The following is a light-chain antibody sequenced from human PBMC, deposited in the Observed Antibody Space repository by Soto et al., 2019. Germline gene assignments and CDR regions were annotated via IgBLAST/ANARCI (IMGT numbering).Light chain of an antibody. CDR3: QSYDSSLSEV. CDR1: SSNIGAGYD. V-gene: IGLV1-40*01. Sequence: QPVLTQPPSVSGAPGQRVTISCTGSSSNIGAGYDVHWYQQLLGTAPKLLIYGNSNRPSGVPDRFSGSKSGTSASLAITGLQAEDEADYYCQSYDSSLSEVFGTGTKLTVL. CDR2: GNS. J-gene: IGLJ1*01.